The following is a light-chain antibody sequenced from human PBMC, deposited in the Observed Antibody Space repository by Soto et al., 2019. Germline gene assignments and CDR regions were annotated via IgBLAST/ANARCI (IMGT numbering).Light chain of an antibody. CDR3: QQYVNALT. CDR2: DAS. V-gene: IGKV1-33*01. Sequence: DIQMTQSPSSLSASAGDRVTITCQASQDISNHLNWYQQKAGKAPKLLINDASNLEAGLPARFSGSGAGTDFTLTISSLQPEDIATYYCQQYVNALTFGGGTKVEIK. CDR1: QDISNH. J-gene: IGKJ4*01.